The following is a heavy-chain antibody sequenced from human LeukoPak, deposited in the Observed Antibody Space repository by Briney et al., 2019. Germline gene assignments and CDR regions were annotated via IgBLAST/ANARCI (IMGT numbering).Heavy chain of an antibody. J-gene: IGHJ6*02. CDR2: IDSDGSRK. Sequence: GGSLRLSCAASGFTFSNCWMHWVRQAPGKGLEWVSRIDSDGSRKIYADSVKGRFTISRDNAKNTLYLQLNSLRAEDTAVYYCARDTYYYNSSTFYHYYYGMDVWGQGTTVTVSS. CDR3: ARDTYYYNSSTFYHYYYGMDV. D-gene: IGHD3-22*01. CDR1: GFTFSNCW. V-gene: IGHV3-74*01.